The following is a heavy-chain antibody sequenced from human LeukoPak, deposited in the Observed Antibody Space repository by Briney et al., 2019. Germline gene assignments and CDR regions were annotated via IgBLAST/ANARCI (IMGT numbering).Heavy chain of an antibody. CDR2: IKQDGSEK. V-gene: IGHV3-7*01. D-gene: IGHD6-6*01. Sequence: GGSLRLSCAASGFTFSSYWMSWVRQAPGKGLEWVANIKQDGSEKYYVDSVKGRFTISRDNAKNSLYLQMNSLRAEDTAVYYCARGLIAARPDYYYMDVWGKGTTVTVSS. J-gene: IGHJ6*03. CDR1: GFTFSSYW. CDR3: ARGLIAARPDYYYMDV.